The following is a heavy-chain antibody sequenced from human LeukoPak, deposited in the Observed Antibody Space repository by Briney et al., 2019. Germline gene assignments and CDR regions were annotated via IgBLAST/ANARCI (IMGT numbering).Heavy chain of an antibody. CDR3: ARVGTSWAFDY. V-gene: IGHV3-33*08. J-gene: IGHJ4*02. D-gene: IGHD2-2*01. CDR1: GFTFSTYW. Sequence: GGSLRLSCAASGFTFSTYWMSWVRQAPGKGLEWVAVIWYDGSNKYYADSVKGRFTISRDNSKNTLYLQMNSLRAEGTAVYYCARVGTSWAFDYWGQGILVTVSS. CDR2: IWYDGSNK.